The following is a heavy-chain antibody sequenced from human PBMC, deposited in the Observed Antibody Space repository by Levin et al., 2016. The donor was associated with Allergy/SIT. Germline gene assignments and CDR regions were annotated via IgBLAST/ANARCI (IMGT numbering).Heavy chain of an antibody. CDR1: GYTFTGYY. V-gene: IGHV1-2*02. J-gene: IGHJ4*02. Sequence: ASVKVSCKASGYTFTGYYMHWVRQAPGQGLEWMGWINPNSGGTNYAQKFQGRVTMTRDTSISTAYMELSRLRSDDTAVYYCARVEDDGYSSGWSADYWGQGTLVTVSS. CDR2: INPNSGGT. D-gene: IGHD6-19*01. CDR3: ARVEDDGYSSGWSADY.